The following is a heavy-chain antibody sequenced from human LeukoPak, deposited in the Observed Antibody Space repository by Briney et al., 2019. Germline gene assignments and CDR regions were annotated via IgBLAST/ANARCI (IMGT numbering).Heavy chain of an antibody. CDR2: ISAYNGNT. V-gene: IGHV1-18*01. CDR1: GYTFTSYG. Sequence: ASVKVSCKASGYTFTSYGISWVRQAPGQGLEWMGWISAYNGNTDYAQKLQGRVTMTTDTSTSTAYMELRSLRSDDTAVYYCARDFGYGYGYVLDAFDIWGQGTMVTVSS. J-gene: IGHJ3*02. D-gene: IGHD5-18*01. CDR3: ARDFGYGYGYVLDAFDI.